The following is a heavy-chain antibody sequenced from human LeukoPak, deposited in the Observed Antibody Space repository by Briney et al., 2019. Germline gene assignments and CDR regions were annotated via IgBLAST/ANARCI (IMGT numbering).Heavy chain of an antibody. J-gene: IGHJ5*02. D-gene: IGHD6-13*01. CDR2: IYYSGST. CDR3: ARGIAAVAYNCFDP. V-gene: IGHV4-59*12. Sequence: TSETLSLTCTVSGGSISSYYWSWIRQPPGKGLEYIGYIYYSGSTNYNPSLKSRVTMSVDTSKNQFSLKLSSVTAADTAVYYCARGIAAVAYNCFDPWGQGTLVTVSS. CDR1: GGSISSYY.